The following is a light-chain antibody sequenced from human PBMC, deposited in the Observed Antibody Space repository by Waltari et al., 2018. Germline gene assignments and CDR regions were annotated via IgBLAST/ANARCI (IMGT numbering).Light chain of an antibody. CDR1: QSVSSSY. V-gene: IGKV4-1*01. Sequence: EIVLTQSPGTLSLSPVERATLSCRASQSVSSSYLTWYQQKPGQPPKLLIYWASTRESGVPDRFSGSGSGTDFTLTISSLQAEDVAVYYCHQYYSTPWTFGQGTKVEIK. J-gene: IGKJ1*01. CDR2: WAS. CDR3: HQYYSTPWT.